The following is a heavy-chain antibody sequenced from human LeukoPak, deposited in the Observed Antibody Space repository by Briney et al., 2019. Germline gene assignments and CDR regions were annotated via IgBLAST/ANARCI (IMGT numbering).Heavy chain of an antibody. Sequence: PSQTLSLTCTVSGGSISSGDYYWSWIRQPPGKGLEWIGYIYYSGSTYYNTSLKSRVTIAVDTSKNQFSLKLSSVTAADTAVYYCARALFRGYTYGTLTSSPPWGQGTLVTVSS. CDR3: ARALFRGYTYGTLTSSPP. CDR1: GGSISSGDYY. V-gene: IGHV4-30-4*01. J-gene: IGHJ5*02. CDR2: IYYSGST. D-gene: IGHD5-18*01.